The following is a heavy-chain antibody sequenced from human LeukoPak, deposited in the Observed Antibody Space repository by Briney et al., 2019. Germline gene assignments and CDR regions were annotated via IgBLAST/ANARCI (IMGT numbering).Heavy chain of an antibody. Sequence: PGGSLRLSCAASGFTVSSNYMSWVRQAPGKGLEWVSVIYSGGSTYYADSVKGRFTISRDNSKNTLYLRMNSLRAEDTAVYYCARGRYDYGDYRGRFYYGMDVWGQGTTVTVSS. J-gene: IGHJ6*02. CDR1: GFTVSSNY. CDR2: IYSGGST. V-gene: IGHV3-53*01. CDR3: ARGRYDYGDYRGRFYYGMDV. D-gene: IGHD4-17*01.